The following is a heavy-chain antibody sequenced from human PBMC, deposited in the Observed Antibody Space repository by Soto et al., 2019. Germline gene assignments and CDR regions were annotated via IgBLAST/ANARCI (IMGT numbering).Heavy chain of an antibody. CDR2: IYPGDSET. J-gene: IGHJ4*02. V-gene: IGHV5-51*01. CDR1: GYNFTTFW. Sequence: GESLKISCKGSGYNFTTFWIGWVRQMPGKGLEWMGIIYPGDSETKYSPDFEGQATISADRSTNTAYLQWRSLRASDTAMYYCARLGFPGAIYFDSWGLGTLVTVSS. CDR3: ARLGFPGAIYFDS.